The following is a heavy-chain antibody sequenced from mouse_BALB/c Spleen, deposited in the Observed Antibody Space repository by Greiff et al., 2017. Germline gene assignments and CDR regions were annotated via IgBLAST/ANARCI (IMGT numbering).Heavy chain of an antibody. CDR2: IDPANGNT. CDR1: GFNIKDTY. D-gene: IGHD1-1*01. J-gene: IGHJ2*01. Sequence: EVQLQQSGAELVKPGASVKLSCTASGFNIKDTYMHWVKQRPEQGLEWIGRIDPANGNTKYDPKFQGKATITADTSSNTAYLQLSSLTSEDTAVYYCARWVITTVVAPFYWGQGTTLTVSS. V-gene: IGHV14-3*02. CDR3: ARWVITTVVAPFY.